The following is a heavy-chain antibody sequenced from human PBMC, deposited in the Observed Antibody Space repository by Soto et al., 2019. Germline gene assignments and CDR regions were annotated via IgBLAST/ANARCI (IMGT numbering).Heavy chain of an antibody. Sequence: PGGSLRLSCAASGLNFNNAWMSWVRQAPGKGPEWVGLIKSKVSGGTSDYAAPVKGRFIISRDDSTNTLYLQMDSLKPEDTAVYYCAKDIPLSGGSCYAYWGQGALVTVSS. CDR1: GLNFNNAW. V-gene: IGHV3-15*01. D-gene: IGHD2-15*01. J-gene: IGHJ4*02. CDR3: AKDIPLSGGSCYAY. CDR2: IKSKVSGGTS.